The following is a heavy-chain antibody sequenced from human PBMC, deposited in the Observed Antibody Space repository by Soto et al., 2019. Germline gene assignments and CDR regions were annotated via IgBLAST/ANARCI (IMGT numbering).Heavy chain of an antibody. CDR1: GYSFTSYW. D-gene: IGHD5-12*01. CDR2: IYPGDSDT. Sequence: LGESLKISCKGSGYSFTSYWIGWVRQMPGKGLEWMGIIYPGDSDTRYSPSFQGQVTISADKSISTAYLQWSSLKASDTAMYYCARFGIQWLRAFDIWGQGTMVTVSS. V-gene: IGHV5-51*01. CDR3: ARFGIQWLRAFDI. J-gene: IGHJ3*02.